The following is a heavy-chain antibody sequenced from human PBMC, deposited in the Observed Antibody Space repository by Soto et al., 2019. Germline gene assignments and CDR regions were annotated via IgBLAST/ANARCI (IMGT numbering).Heavy chain of an antibody. CDR2: IIPITDTA. J-gene: IGHJ5*02. D-gene: IGHD2-2*02. CDR3: ATLVPAPIKLFPRLGWFAP. Sequence: GXSVKVSCKASGGTFSSETITWVRQAPGQGLEWMGGIIPITDTANYAQNFQGRVTITADESTSTVYMELSSLRSEDTAVYYCATLVPAPIKLFPRLGWFAPWGQGTLVT. CDR1: GGTFSSET. V-gene: IGHV1-69*13.